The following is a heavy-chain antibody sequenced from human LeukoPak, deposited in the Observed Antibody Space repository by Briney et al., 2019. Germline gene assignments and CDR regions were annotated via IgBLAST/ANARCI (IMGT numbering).Heavy chain of an antibody. V-gene: IGHV4-59*01. CDR3: ARAGVVTNSYYYYMDA. CDR1: GDSISNFY. Sequence: SETLSLTCTVSGDSISNFYWSWIRQPPGRGLDWIGYISYSGSTTYNPSLTSRVTMSVDTSKNQFSLKLYSVTAADTAVYYCARAGVVTNSYYYYMDAWSKGTTVTVSS. D-gene: IGHD2-15*01. J-gene: IGHJ6*03. CDR2: ISYSGST.